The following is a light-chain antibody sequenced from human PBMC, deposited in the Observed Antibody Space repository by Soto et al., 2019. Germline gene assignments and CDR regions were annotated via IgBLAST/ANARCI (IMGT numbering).Light chain of an antibody. CDR2: WAS. V-gene: IGKV4-1*01. Sequence: DIVMTQSPDSPAVSLGERATINCKSSQSVLYSSNNKNYLAWYQQKPGQPPKLLIYWASTRESGVPDRFSGSGSGTDFTLTISSLQAEDVAVYHCQQYYSIPRTFGQGTKVEIK. CDR1: QSVLYSSNNKNY. J-gene: IGKJ1*01. CDR3: QQYYSIPRT.